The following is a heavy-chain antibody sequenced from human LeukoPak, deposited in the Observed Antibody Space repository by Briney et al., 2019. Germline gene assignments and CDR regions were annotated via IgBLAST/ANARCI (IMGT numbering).Heavy chain of an antibody. CDR3: ARVKWELLGESFDY. J-gene: IGHJ4*02. CDR1: GYTFTGYY. Sequence: ASVKVSCKASGYTFTGYYMRWVRQAPGQGLEWMGWINPNSGGTNYAQKFQGRVTMTRDTSISTAYMELSRLRSDDTAVYYCARVKWELLGESFDYWGQGTLVTVSS. D-gene: IGHD1-26*01. CDR2: INPNSGGT. V-gene: IGHV1-2*02.